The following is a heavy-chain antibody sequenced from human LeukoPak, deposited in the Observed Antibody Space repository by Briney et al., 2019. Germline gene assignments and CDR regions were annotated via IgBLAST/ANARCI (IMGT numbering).Heavy chain of an antibody. D-gene: IGHD3-10*01. CDR3: ARGGGYGSGSYVDY. V-gene: IGHV1-69*04. CDR2: IIPILGIA. Sequence: SVKVSCKASGYTFTSYYMHWVRQAPGQGLEWMGRIIPILGIANYAQKFQGRVTITADKSTSTAYMELSSLRSEDTAVYYCARGGGYGSGSYVDYWGQGTLVTVSS. CDR1: GYTFTSYY. J-gene: IGHJ4*02.